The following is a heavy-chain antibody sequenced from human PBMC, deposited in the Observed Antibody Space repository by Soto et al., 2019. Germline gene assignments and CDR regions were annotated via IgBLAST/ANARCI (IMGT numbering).Heavy chain of an antibody. CDR2: IRSGGNT. V-gene: IGHV3-66*01. CDR3: VREKYYYGMDV. J-gene: IGHJ6*02. Sequence: EVQLVESGGGLVQPGGSLRLSCAASGFTVSTDWMYWVRQAPGKGLEWVSVIRSGGNTYYADSVEGRFTISRDNSKNTVYLQMNSLRAEDTAVYYCVREKYYYGMDVWGQGTTVTVSS. CDR1: GFTVSTDW.